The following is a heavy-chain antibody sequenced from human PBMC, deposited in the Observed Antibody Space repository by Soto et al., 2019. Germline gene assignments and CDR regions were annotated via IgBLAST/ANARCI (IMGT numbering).Heavy chain of an antibody. V-gene: IGHV4-30-4*01. D-gene: IGHD6-19*01. Sequence: QVQLQESGPRLVKPSQTLSLTCIVSSGNMTSDDYYWSWILQPPGKGLEWIGYIYHTGGRYYNPSLKSRVTLSVDTSKNQFSLTMSSVTAADTAIYYCARDYRSGYDNWGQGILVSVSS. CDR2: IYHTGGR. CDR1: SGNMTSDDYY. CDR3: ARDYRSGYDN. J-gene: IGHJ4*02.